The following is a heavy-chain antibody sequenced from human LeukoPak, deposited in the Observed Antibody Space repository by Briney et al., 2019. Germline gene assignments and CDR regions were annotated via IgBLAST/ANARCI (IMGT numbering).Heavy chain of an antibody. D-gene: IGHD2-2*01. J-gene: IGHJ6*03. V-gene: IGHV4-4*09. CDR1: GGSFSGYY. CDR3: ARLAPVGYYYYYMDV. Sequence: SETLSLTCAVYGGSFSGYYWSWIRQPPGKGLEWIGYIYTSGSTNYNPSLKSRVTISVDTSKNQFSLKLSSVTAADTAVYYCARLAPVGYYYYYMDVWGKGTTVTVSS. CDR2: IYTSGST.